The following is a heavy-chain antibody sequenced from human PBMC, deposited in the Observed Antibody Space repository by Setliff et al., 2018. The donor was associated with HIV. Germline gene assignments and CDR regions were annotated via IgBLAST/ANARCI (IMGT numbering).Heavy chain of an antibody. Sequence: PSETLSLTCTVSGDSITGRWLSWIRQPPGKGLEWTGNIYHNGFANYNPSLESRLTISVDTSKNQVSLTLSSVTPADTAVYYCARHICGTTACYAVDVWGPGTMVTVS. CDR2: IYHNGFA. J-gene: IGHJ3*01. CDR3: ARHICGTTACYAVDV. V-gene: IGHV4-59*11. D-gene: IGHD2-2*01. CDR1: GDSITGRW.